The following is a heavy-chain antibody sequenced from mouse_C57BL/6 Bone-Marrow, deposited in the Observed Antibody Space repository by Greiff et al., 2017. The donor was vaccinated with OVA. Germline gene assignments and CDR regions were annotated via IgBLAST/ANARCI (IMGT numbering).Heavy chain of an antibody. CDR2: IRSKSNNYAT. V-gene: IGHV10-1*01. J-gene: IGHJ4*01. Sequence: EVQVVESGGGLVQPKGSLKLSCAASGFSFNTYAMNWVRQAPGQGLEWVARIRSKSNNYATYYADSVKDRFTISRDDSESMLYLQMNNLKTEDTAMYYCVRHEMGLRKYYAMDYWGQGTSVTVSS. CDR3: VRHEMGLRKYYAMDY. D-gene: IGHD2-4*01. CDR1: GFSFNTYA.